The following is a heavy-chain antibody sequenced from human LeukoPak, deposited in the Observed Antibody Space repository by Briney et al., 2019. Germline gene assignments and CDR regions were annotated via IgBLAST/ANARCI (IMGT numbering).Heavy chain of an antibody. CDR2: IIPIFGIA. CDR3: ARSAFRHCSSTSCYYTNYYYYGMDV. V-gene: IGHV1-69*04. Sequence: SSVKDSCKDSGGTFSSYAISWVRQAPGQGLEWMGRIIPIFGIANYAQKFQGRVTITADKSTSTAYMELCSLRSEDTAVYYCARSAFRHCSSTSCYYTNYYYYGMDVWGQGTTVTVSS. J-gene: IGHJ6*02. CDR1: GGTFSSYA. D-gene: IGHD2-2*01.